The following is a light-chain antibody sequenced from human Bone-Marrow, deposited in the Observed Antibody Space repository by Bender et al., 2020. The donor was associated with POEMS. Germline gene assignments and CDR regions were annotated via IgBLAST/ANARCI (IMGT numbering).Light chain of an antibody. CDR2: NDD. J-gene: IGLJ3*02. V-gene: IGLV3-21*01. Sequence: YMLAQPPSVSVAPGQTATFTCGGDNIGRERVHWYQQRPGQAPTLIIYNDDDRPSVIPERFSGSNSGNTAILTISRVEAGDEADYYCQVWHSSGGVFGGGTRLTVL. CDR3: QVWHSSGGV. CDR1: NIGRER.